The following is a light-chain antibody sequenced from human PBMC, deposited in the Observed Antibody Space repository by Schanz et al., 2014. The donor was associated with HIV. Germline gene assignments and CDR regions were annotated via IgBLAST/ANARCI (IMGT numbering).Light chain of an antibody. CDR2: SDN. CDR1: SSNIGSNT. Sequence: QSVLTQPPSASGPPGQRVTISCSGSSSNIGSNTVNWYQQFPGTAPKLLIYSDNQRPSGVPDRFSGSKSGTSASLAISGLQSEDEADYYCSSYTSSSTWVFGGGTKLTVL. CDR3: SSYTSSSTWV. V-gene: IGLV1-44*01. J-gene: IGLJ3*02.